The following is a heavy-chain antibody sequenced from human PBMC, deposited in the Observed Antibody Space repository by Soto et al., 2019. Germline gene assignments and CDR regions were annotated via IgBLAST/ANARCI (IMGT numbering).Heavy chain of an antibody. J-gene: IGHJ6*02. CDR2: IIPILGIA. D-gene: IGHD4-17*01. CDR1: GGTFSSYT. Sequence: QVQLVQSGAEVKKPGSSVKVSCKASGGTFSSYTISWVRQAPGQGLEWMGRIIPILGIANYAQKFQGRVTITADKSTSTAYMELSSLRSEDTAVYCCAVDYGDYVYYYYGMDVWGQGTTVTVSS. CDR3: AVDYGDYVYYYYGMDV. V-gene: IGHV1-69*02.